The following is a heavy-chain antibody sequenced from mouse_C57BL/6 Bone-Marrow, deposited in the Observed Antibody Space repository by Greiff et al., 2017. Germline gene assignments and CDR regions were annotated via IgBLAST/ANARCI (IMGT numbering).Heavy chain of an antibody. CDR3: AIYGNCVFDY. D-gene: IGHD2-1*01. J-gene: IGHJ2*01. CDR1: GYTFTSYG. CDR2: IYTGNGYT. V-gene: IGHV1-58*01. Sequence: EVQLQQSGAELVRPGSSVKMSCKTSGYTFTSYGINWVKQRPGQGLEWIGYIYTGNGYTEYNEKFKGKATLTSDTSSSTAYMQLSSLTSEDSSSYFCAIYGNCVFDYWGQGTTLTVSS.